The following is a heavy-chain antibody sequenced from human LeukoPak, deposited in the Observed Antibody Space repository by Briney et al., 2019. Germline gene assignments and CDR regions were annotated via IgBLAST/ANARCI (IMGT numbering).Heavy chain of an antibody. CDR3: TRDAAGGYDSNWFDP. Sequence: GGSLRLSCTASGFTFGDYAMSWVRQAPGKGRGWVGYIRSKAYGGTTEYAASVKGRFTISRDDSKSIAYLQMNSLKTEDTAVYYCTRDAAGGYDSNWFDPWGQGTLVTVSS. CDR2: IRSKAYGGTT. CDR1: GFTFGDYA. J-gene: IGHJ5*02. D-gene: IGHD5-12*01. V-gene: IGHV3-49*04.